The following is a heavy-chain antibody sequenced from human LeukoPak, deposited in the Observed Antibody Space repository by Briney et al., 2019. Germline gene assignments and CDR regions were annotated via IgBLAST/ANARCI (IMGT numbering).Heavy chain of an antibody. V-gene: IGHV1-69*13. CDR2: IIPIFGTA. Sequence: ASVKVPCKASGGTFSSYAISWVRQAPGQGLEWMGGIIPIFGTANYAQKFQGRVTITADESTSTAYMELSSLRSEDTAVYYCARGPSSSWRGGFDYWGQGTLVTVSS. J-gene: IGHJ4*02. CDR1: GGTFSSYA. D-gene: IGHD6-13*01. CDR3: ARGPSSSWRGGFDY.